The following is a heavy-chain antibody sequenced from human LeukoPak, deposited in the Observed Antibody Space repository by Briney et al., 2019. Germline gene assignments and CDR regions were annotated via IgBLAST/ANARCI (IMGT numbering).Heavy chain of an antibody. J-gene: IGHJ1*01. CDR2: IKPNSGGT. CDR3: ARGVNMEQQLAHEH. V-gene: IGHV1-2*02. Sequence: ASVKVSCKAHGYTFTGYYMHWVRQAPGQGPEWMGWIKPNSGGTNYAQKFQGRVTMTRDKSIDTAYMELDRLRSDDTAMYYCARGVNMEQQLAHEHWGQGTLVTVSS. CDR1: GYTFTGYY. D-gene: IGHD6-13*01.